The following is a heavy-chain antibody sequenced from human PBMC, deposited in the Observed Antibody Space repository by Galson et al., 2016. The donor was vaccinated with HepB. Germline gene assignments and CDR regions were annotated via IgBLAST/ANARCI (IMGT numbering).Heavy chain of an antibody. J-gene: IGHJ1*01. D-gene: IGHD3-22*01. V-gene: IGHV3-7*03. CDR1: GFTFTTYW. CDR2: IKPDGSEK. Sequence: SLRLSCAASGFTFTTYWMSWVRQAPGKELEWVANIKPDGSEKYYVDSVKGRFTISRDNAKNSLYLRMNSLRAEDTAVYYCAQYYYDSSGYVEYFQNWGQGSRVTVSS. CDR3: AQYYYDSSGYVEYFQN.